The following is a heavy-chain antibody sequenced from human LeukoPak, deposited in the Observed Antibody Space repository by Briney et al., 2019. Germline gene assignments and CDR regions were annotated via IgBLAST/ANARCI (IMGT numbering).Heavy chain of an antibody. V-gene: IGHV3-23*01. CDR3: AREMTTITRYFHY. CDR2: ISGSGGST. CDR1: GFIFSSYA. D-gene: IGHD5-24*01. J-gene: IGHJ4*02. Sequence: GGSLRLSCAASGFIFSSYAMSWVRQAPGKGLEWVSGISGSGGSTNYADSVKGRFTISRDNSKNTLYLQMNSLTAEDTAVYYCAREMTTITRYFHYWGQGTLVTVSS.